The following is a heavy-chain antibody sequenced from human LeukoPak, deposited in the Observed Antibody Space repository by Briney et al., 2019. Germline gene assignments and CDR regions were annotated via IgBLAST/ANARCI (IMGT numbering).Heavy chain of an antibody. CDR3: ASITFGGVLDY. Sequence: SETLSLTCVVYGASFSDYYWTWIRQPPGKGLGWIGEINRSGSTNYNPSLKSRVTLSVDTSKKQFSLNLNSVTAADTAVYYCASITFGGVLDYWGQGTLVTVSS. D-gene: IGHD3-16*01. J-gene: IGHJ4*02. V-gene: IGHV4-34*01. CDR2: INRSGST. CDR1: GASFSDYY.